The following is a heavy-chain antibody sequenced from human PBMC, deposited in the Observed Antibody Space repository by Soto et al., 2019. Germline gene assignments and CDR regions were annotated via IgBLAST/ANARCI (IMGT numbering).Heavy chain of an antibody. CDR3: ARGFERYNWNDRLAFDI. Sequence: SETLSLTCTVSGGSISSYYWSWIRQPPGKGLEWIGYIYYSGSTNYNPSLKSRVTISVDTSKNQFSLKLSSVTAADTAVYYCARGFERYNWNDRLAFDIRGQGTIVTVSS. CDR2: IYYSGST. V-gene: IGHV4-59*01. D-gene: IGHD1-20*01. CDR1: GGSISSYY. J-gene: IGHJ3*02.